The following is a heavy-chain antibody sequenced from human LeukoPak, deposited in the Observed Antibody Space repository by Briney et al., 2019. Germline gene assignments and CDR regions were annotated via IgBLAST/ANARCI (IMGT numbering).Heavy chain of an antibody. CDR3: AKGGDYYYYMDV. Sequence: GGSLRLSCAASGFTFDDYAMHWVRQAPGKGLEWVSGISWNSGSIGYADSVKGRFTISRDNAKNSLYPQMNSLRAEDTALYYCAKGGDYYYYMDVWGKGTTVTVSS. CDR2: ISWNSGSI. J-gene: IGHJ6*03. CDR1: GFTFDDYA. V-gene: IGHV3-9*01.